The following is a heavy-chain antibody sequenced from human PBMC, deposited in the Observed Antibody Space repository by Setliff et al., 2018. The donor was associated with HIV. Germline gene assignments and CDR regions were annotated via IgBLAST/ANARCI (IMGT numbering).Heavy chain of an antibody. CDR1: GDSTSSYY. CDR3: ARHGTWNSQRFHFDY. J-gene: IGHJ4*02. D-gene: IGHD1-7*01. V-gene: IGHV4-4*09. CDR2: IYTTGST. Sequence: SETLSLTCPVSGDSTSSYYWSWIRQPPGKGLEWIGYIYTTGSTNYNPSLKSRVTISLDTSKNQFSLKLTSVTAADTAVYYCARHGTWNSQRFHFDYWGQGTPVTVSS.